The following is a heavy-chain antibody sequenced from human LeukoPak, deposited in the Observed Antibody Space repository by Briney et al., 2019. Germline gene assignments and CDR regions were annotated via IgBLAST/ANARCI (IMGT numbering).Heavy chain of an antibody. V-gene: IGHV3-53*01. CDR2: IYSGGST. CDR3: ARATLDN. Sequence: GGSLRLPCAASGFTVGSTYISWVRQAPGKGLEWVSVIYSGGSTKYADSVKARFTISRDNSKNTVYLQMNNLRAEDTAVYYCARATLDNWGQGTLVTVSS. J-gene: IGHJ4*02. CDR1: GFTVGSTY.